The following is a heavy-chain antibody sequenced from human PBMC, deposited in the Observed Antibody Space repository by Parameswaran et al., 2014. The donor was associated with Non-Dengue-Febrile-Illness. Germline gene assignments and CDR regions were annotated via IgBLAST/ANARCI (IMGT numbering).Heavy chain of an antibody. CDR2: IYPGGSDI. V-gene: IGHV5-51*01. D-gene: IGHD1-26*01. J-gene: IGHJ3*01. Sequence: VRQMPGKGLEWMGIIYPGGSDIRYSPSFEGQVTFSADKSISTAYLQWSSLKASETAMYYCARHSRSFWDVDAFDFWGQGTMVTVSS. CDR3: ARHSRSFWDVDAFDF.